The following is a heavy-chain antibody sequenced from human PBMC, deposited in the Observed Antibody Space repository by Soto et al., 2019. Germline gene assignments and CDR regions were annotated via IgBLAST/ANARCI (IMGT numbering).Heavy chain of an antibody. CDR1: GGSFSGYY. Sequence: PSETLSLTCAVYGGSFSGYYWSWIRQPPGKGLEWIGEINHSGSTNYNPSLKSRVTISVDTSKNQFSLKLSSVTAADTAVYYCARHAAYDSVWGKSDGSDYWGQGTLVTVSS. CDR2: INHSGST. D-gene: IGHD3-16*01. J-gene: IGHJ4*02. CDR3: ARHAAYDSVWGKSDGSDY. V-gene: IGHV4-34*01.